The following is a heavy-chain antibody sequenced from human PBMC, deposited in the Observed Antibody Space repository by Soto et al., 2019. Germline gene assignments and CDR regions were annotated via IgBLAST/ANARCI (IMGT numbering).Heavy chain of an antibody. CDR1: GGSISSYY. D-gene: IGHD5-12*01. V-gene: IGHV4-59*01. J-gene: IGHJ6*02. CDR2: IYYSGST. Sequence: PSETLSLTCTVSGGSISSYYWSWIRQPPGKGLEWIGYIYYSGSTNYNPSLKSRVTISVDTSKNQFSLKLSSVTAADTAVYYCATFSYVDIVATTYYYYYGMDAWGQGTTVTVSS. CDR3: ATFSYVDIVATTYYYYYGMDA.